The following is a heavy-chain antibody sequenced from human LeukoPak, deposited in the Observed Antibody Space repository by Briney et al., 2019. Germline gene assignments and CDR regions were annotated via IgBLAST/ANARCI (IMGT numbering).Heavy chain of an antibody. CDR1: GYSFTDFY. Sequence: GASVKVSCKASGYSFTDFYIHWLRQAPGQGREWMGWISAYNGNTNYAQKLQGRVTMTTDTSTSTAYMELRSLRSDDTAVYYCARDRGLYGSGSYVVVNYYYYYMDVWGKGTTVTVSS. J-gene: IGHJ6*03. CDR2: ISAYNGNT. V-gene: IGHV1-18*01. CDR3: ARDRGLYGSGSYVVVNYYYYYMDV. D-gene: IGHD3-10*01.